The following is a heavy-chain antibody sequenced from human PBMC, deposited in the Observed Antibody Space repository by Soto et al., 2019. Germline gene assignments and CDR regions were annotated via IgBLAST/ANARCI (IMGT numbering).Heavy chain of an antibody. Sequence: QVQLQQWGAGLLKPSETLSLTCAVYGGSFSGYYWSWIRQPPGKGLEWIGEINHSGSTNYNPSLNSQVTISVDTSKNQFSLKLSSVTASDTAVYYCARGLGYYGSGGQYYFAYWGQGTLVTVSS. CDR1: GGSFSGYY. CDR3: ARGLGYYGSGGQYYFAY. V-gene: IGHV4-34*01. D-gene: IGHD3-10*01. CDR2: INHSGST. J-gene: IGHJ4*02.